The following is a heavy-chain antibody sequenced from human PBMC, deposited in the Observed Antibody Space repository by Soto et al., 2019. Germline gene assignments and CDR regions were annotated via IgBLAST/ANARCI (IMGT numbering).Heavy chain of an antibody. D-gene: IGHD3-10*01. V-gene: IGHV4-59*01. J-gene: IGHJ4*02. CDR3: ASGVTAYQFDY. CDR1: GGSISSYY. CDR2: IYYSGST. Sequence: SEPLSLTCSVSGGSISSYYWSWIRQPPGKGLEWIGYIYYSGSTNYNPALKSRVTISVDTSKNQFSLKLCSVTAADTAVYYGASGVTAYQFDYWGPGTLVTVSS.